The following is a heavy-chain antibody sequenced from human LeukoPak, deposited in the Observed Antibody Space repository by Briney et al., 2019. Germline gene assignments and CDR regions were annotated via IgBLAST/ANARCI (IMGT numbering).Heavy chain of an antibody. J-gene: IGHJ6*03. CDR3: AKDPRGSYSRDYYYYMDV. V-gene: IGHV3-33*06. CDR2: IWYDGSNK. D-gene: IGHD1-26*01. Sequence: GGSLRLSCAASGFTFSSYGMHWVRQAPGKGLEWVAVIWYDGSNKYYADSVKGRFTISRDNSKNTLYLQMNSLRAEDSAVYYCAKDPRGSYSRDYYYYMDVWGKGTTVTVSS. CDR1: GFTFSSYG.